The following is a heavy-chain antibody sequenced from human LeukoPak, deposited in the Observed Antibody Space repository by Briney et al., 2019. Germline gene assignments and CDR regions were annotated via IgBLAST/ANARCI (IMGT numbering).Heavy chain of an antibody. CDR1: GGSISSYY. Sequence: SETVSLTCTVSGGSISSYYWSWIRQPPGKGLEWIGYIYYSGSTNYNPSPKSRVTISVDTSKNQFSLKLSSVTAADTAVYYCARDKDGAGNWFDPWGQGTLVTVSS. CDR3: ARDKDGAGNWFDP. J-gene: IGHJ5*02. V-gene: IGHV4-59*01. D-gene: IGHD1-26*01. CDR2: IYYSGST.